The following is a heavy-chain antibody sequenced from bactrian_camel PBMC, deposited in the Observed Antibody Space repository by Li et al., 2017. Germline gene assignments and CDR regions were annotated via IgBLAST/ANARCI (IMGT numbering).Heavy chain of an antibody. CDR1: GATAGRHC. D-gene: IGHD6*01. J-gene: IGHJ4*01. CDR3: ATDEGSWWD. V-gene: IGHV3-2*01. CDR2: IRTGYPFTS. Sequence: HVQLVESGGGSVRTGGSLRLSCAASGATAGRHCMAWFRQAPGKERETVASIRTGYPFTSDYHASVEGRFTISRDNAKNTVYLQMNSLKPEDTALYYCATDEGSWWDWGQGTQVTVS.